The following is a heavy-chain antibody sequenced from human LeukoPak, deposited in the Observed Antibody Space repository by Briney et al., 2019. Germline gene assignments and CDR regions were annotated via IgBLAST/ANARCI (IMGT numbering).Heavy chain of an antibody. J-gene: IGHJ4*02. CDR2: ISGSGGVT. CDR1: GFTFSTYA. V-gene: IGHV3-23*01. Sequence: GGSLRLSCSASGFTFSTYAMSWVRQAPGKGLEWVSTISGSGGVTYYPDSVRGRFTISRDNSKHTLHLQMDHLRAEDTAIYYCAKWPEGATPKFHYWGQGTLVTVSS. CDR3: AKWPEGATPKFHY. D-gene: IGHD1-26*01.